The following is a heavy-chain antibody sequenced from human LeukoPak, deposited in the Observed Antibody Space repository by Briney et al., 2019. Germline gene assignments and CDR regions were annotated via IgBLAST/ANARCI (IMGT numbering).Heavy chain of an antibody. D-gene: IGHD3-10*01. CDR2: IWYDGSNK. CDR3: ARESMVRGVITIVALDY. V-gene: IGHV3-33*01. J-gene: IGHJ4*02. Sequence: GGSLRLSCAASGFTFSSYGMHWVRQAPGKGLEWVAVIWYDGSNKYYADSVKGRFTISRDNSKNTLYLQMNSLRAEDTAVYYCARESMVRGVITIVALDYWGQGTLVTVSS. CDR1: GFTFSSYG.